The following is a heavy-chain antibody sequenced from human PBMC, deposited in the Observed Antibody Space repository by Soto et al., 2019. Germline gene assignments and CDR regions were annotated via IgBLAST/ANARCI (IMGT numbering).Heavy chain of an antibody. J-gene: IGHJ6*02. CDR2: IIPIFGTA. Sequence: QVQLVQSGAEVKKPGSSVKVSCKASGGTFSSYAISWVRQAPGQGLEWMGGIIPIFGTANYAQKFQGRVTITADESTSTAYMELRSRRSEDTAVYYCAGGEASSSSFSDYYYGMDVWGQGTTVTVSS. V-gene: IGHV1-69*12. D-gene: IGHD6-6*01. CDR1: GGTFSSYA. CDR3: AGGEASSSSFSDYYYGMDV.